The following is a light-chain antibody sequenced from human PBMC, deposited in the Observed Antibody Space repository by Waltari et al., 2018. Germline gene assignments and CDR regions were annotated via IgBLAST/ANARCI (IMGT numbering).Light chain of an antibody. CDR2: EGS. Sequence: QSALTQPASVSGSPGQSIPISCTGTSSDVGSHNLAPWYQHHPGKAPKFVIYEGSKRPSGVSNRFSGSKSGNTASLTISGLQAEDEGDYYCCSYAGSNTFNVVFGGGTKLTVL. CDR1: SSDVGSHNL. V-gene: IGLV2-23*03. J-gene: IGLJ2*01. CDR3: CSYAGSNTFNVV.